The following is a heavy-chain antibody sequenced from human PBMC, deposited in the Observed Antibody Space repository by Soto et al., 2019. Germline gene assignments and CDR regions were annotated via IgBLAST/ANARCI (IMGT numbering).Heavy chain of an antibody. J-gene: IGHJ3*02. CDR1: GFTFSDYW. D-gene: IGHD3-22*01. CDR2: IYSGGST. Sequence: GGSLRLSCAASGFTFSDYWMNWVRQAPGKGLEWVSVIYSGGSTYYADSVKGRFTISRDNSKNTLYLQMNSLRAEDTAVYYCARESYSDSSGSGDFDIWGQGTMVT. V-gene: IGHV3-53*01. CDR3: ARESYSDSSGSGDFDI.